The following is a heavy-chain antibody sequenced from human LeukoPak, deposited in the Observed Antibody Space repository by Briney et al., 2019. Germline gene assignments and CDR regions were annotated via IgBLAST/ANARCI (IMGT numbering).Heavy chain of an antibody. J-gene: IGHJ4*02. CDR1: GFTFSSYS. Sequence: GGSLRPSCAASGFTFSSYSMNWVRQAPGKGLEWVSAISGSGGSTYYADSVKGRFTISRDNAKNSLYLQMNSLRAEDTAVYYCARGRFRGYFDYWGQGTLVTVSS. V-gene: IGHV3-21*01. CDR2: ISGSGGST. CDR3: ARGRFRGYFDY. D-gene: IGHD6-13*01.